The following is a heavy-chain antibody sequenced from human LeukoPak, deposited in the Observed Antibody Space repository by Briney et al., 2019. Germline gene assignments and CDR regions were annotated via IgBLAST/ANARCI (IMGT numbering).Heavy chain of an antibody. Sequence: SETLSLTCSVSVDSISSDGYSWTWIRQPPGKGLEWIGYISYSGDTNYNPSLKSRLTISLDASKKHFSLKLTSVAAADTAVYYCARDVVLTASPDAFDIWGEGTLVTVSS. J-gene: IGHJ3*02. CDR1: VDSISSDGYS. V-gene: IGHV4-31*03. D-gene: IGHD2-21*02. CDR2: ISYSGDT. CDR3: ARDVVLTASPDAFDI.